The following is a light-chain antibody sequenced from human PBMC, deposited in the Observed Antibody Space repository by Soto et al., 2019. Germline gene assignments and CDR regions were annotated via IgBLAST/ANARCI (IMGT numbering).Light chain of an antibody. CDR3: LQDYNYPFT. V-gene: IGKV1-6*01. Sequence: AIQMTQSPSSLSASVGDRVTITCRASQDIRKDLAWYQQKPGKAPQILIYGASTLQTGVASRFSGSGSATDITLTISSLQPEDSAAYYCLQDYNYPFTFGQGTKVDIK. CDR2: GAS. J-gene: IGKJ2*01. CDR1: QDIRKD.